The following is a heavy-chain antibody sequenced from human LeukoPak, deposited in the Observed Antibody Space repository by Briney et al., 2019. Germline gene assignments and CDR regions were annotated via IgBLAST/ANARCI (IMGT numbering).Heavy chain of an antibody. CDR2: INISSSYK. J-gene: IGHJ3*02. CDR1: GFTFSAHS. D-gene: IGHD3-10*01. Sequence: GGSLRLSCAASGFTFSAHSMNWVRQAPGKGLEWVSYINISSSYKYYADSMQGRFTISRDNAKNSLYLQMNSLRADDTAVYYCAGDAYGSGSYLAFDIWGQGTMVTVSS. CDR3: AGDAYGSGSYLAFDI. V-gene: IGHV3-21*05.